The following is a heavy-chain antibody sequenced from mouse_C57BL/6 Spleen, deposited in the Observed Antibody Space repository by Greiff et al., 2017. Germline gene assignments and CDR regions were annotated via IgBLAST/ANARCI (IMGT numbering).Heavy chain of an antibody. J-gene: IGHJ3*01. V-gene: IGHV1-74*01. CDR3: AIRITGASDSDY. CDR2: FHPSDDDT. D-gene: IGHD3-2*01. CDR1: GYTFTSYR. Sequence: QVQLQQSGAELVKPGASVKVSCKASGYTFTSYRIHWVKQRPGQGLEWIGSFHPSDDDTNYNEKFKGKATLTVDKSSSTAYLELSRLTSEDSAVYYCAIRITGASDSDYWGQGTMLTVSA.